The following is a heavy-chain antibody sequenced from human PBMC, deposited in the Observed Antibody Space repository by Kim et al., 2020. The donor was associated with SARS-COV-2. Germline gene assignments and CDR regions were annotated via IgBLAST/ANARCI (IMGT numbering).Heavy chain of an antibody. J-gene: IGHJ1*01. CDR2: DHEGIGT. D-gene: IGHD2-8*02. Sequence: DHEGIGTIYANSLKGRFTISRDTAKNILYLQMNSLTAEDTAVYYCGTVFKHWGQGTLVTVSS. CDR3: GTVFKH. V-gene: IGHV3-74*01.